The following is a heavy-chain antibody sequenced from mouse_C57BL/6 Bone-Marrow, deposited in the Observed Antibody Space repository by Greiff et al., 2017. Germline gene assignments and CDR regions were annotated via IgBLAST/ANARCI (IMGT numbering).Heavy chain of an antibody. CDR2: IDPENGDT. CDR3: ITSTMITSMDY. Sequence: EVQLQQSGAELVRPGASVKLSCTASGFNIKDDYMHWVKQRPEQGLEWIGWIDPENGDTEYASPFQGKATITADTSSNTAYLQLSSLTSEDTAVYYCITSTMITSMDYWGQGTSVTVSS. CDR1: GFNIKDDY. D-gene: IGHD2-4*01. V-gene: IGHV14-4*01. J-gene: IGHJ4*01.